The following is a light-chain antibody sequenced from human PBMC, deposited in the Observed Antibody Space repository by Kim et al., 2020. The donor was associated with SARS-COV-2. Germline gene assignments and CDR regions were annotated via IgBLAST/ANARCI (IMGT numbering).Light chain of an antibody. CDR3: QQYYSYPLL. Sequence: AIRITQSPSSLSASTGDRVTITCRASQGISSYLAWYQQKPGKAPKLLIYAASTLQSGVPSRFSGSGSGTDFTLTISCLQSEDFATYYCQQYYSYPLLFGQGTKVDI. V-gene: IGKV1-8*01. CDR2: AAS. CDR1: QGISSY. J-gene: IGKJ1*01.